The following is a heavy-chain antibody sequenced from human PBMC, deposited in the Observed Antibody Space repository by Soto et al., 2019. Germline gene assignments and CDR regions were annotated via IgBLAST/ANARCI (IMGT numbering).Heavy chain of an antibody. D-gene: IGHD3-10*01. Sequence: GGSLRLSCAASGLTFSSYGMHWVRQAPGKGLEWVAVIWYDGSNKYYADSVKGRFTISRDNSKNTLYLQMNSLRAEDTAVYYCARANYYGSGSYLPNFDYWGQGTLVTVSS. CDR2: IWYDGSNK. J-gene: IGHJ4*02. CDR3: ARANYYGSGSYLPNFDY. V-gene: IGHV3-33*01. CDR1: GLTFSSYG.